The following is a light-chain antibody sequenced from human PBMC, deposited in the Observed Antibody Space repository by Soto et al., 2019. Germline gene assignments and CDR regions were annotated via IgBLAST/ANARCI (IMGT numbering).Light chain of an antibody. CDR1: SGHSSYA. J-gene: IGLJ1*01. CDR3: QTWGTGIHYV. Sequence: QAVVTQSPSASASLGASVKLTCTLSSGHSSYAIAWRQQQPEKGPRYLMKLNSDGSHSKGDGIPDRFSGSSSGAERYLTISSLQSEDEADYYCQTWGTGIHYVFGTGTKLTVL. CDR2: LNSDGSH. V-gene: IGLV4-69*01.